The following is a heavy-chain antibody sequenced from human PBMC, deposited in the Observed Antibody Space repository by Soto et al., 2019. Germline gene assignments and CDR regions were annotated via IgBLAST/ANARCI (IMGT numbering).Heavy chain of an antibody. CDR1: GFTFSSYS. CDR3: ASSRGYYYYGMDV. CDR2: ISSSSSTI. Sequence: PSWSLALSCAASGFTFSSYSMNWVRQAPGKGLEWVSYISSSSSTIYYADSVKGRFTISRDNAKNSLYLQMNSLRDEDTAVYYCASSRGYYYYGMDVWGQGTTVTVSS. D-gene: IGHD3-10*01. V-gene: IGHV3-48*02. J-gene: IGHJ6*02.